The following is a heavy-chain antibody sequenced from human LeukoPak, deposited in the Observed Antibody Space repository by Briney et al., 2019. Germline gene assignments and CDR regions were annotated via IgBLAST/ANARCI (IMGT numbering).Heavy chain of an antibody. CDR3: ARVLIFGLVDAFDI. CDR1: GGSFSGYY. Sequence: SETLSLTCAVYGGSFSGYYWSWIRQPPGKGLEWIGEINHSGSTNYNPSLKSRVTMSVDTSKNQFSLKLSSVTAADTAVYYCARVLIFGLVDAFDIWGQGTMVTVSS. J-gene: IGHJ3*02. D-gene: IGHD3-16*01. CDR2: INHSGST. V-gene: IGHV4-34*01.